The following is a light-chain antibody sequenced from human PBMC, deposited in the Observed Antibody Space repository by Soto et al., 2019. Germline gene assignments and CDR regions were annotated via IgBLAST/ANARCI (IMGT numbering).Light chain of an antibody. J-gene: IGKJ1*01. CDR3: QQYNTYSPERT. CDR2: DAS. Sequence: DIQMTQSPSTLSAFVGDRVTITCRASQSIGRWLAWYQQKPGKAPKLLIYDASSLESGVPLRFSGSGSGTEFTLTISSLQPDDFATYYCQQYNTYSPERTFGQGTKVEVK. CDR1: QSIGRW. V-gene: IGKV1-5*01.